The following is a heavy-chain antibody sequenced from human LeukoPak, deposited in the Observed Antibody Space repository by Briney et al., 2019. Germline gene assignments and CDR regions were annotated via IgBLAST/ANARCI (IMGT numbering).Heavy chain of an antibody. V-gene: IGHV1-69*05. D-gene: IGHD3-10*01. CDR2: IIPIFGTA. Sequence: GASVKVSCKASGGTFSSYAISRVRQAPGQGPEWMGRIIPIFGTANYAQKFQGRVMITTDESTSTAYMELSSLRSEDTAVYYCARGEFGIDYWGQGTLVTVSS. J-gene: IGHJ4*02. CDR3: ARGEFGIDY. CDR1: GGTFSSYA.